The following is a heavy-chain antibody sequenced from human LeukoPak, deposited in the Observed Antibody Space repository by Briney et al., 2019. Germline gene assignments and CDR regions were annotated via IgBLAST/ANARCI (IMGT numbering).Heavy chain of an antibody. CDR3: ARDWRVYYFDY. Sequence: GGSLRLSCAASGFTFSSYGMHWVRQAPGEGLEWVAIIWYDGSNKYYADSVKGRFTISRDNSKNTLYLQMNSLRAEDTAVYYCARDWRVYYFDYWGQGTLVTVSS. J-gene: IGHJ4*02. D-gene: IGHD2-8*01. V-gene: IGHV3-33*01. CDR2: IWYDGSNK. CDR1: GFTFSSYG.